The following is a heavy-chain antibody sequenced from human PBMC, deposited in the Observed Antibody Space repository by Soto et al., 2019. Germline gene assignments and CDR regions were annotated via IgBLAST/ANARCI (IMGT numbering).Heavy chain of an antibody. CDR1: GYTFTSYD. CDR2: MNPSTGNT. CDR3: ARGRIIVAGGFDP. D-gene: IGHD6-19*01. V-gene: IGHV1-8*01. Sequence: QVQLVQSGAEVKKPGASVKVSCKASGYTFTSYDIIWVRQATGQGLEWMGWMNPSTGNTDSAEKYQGILTMTRNTSISTVSVELSSLSFEDTAVYYCARGRIIVAGGFDPWGQGTLVTVSS. J-gene: IGHJ5*02.